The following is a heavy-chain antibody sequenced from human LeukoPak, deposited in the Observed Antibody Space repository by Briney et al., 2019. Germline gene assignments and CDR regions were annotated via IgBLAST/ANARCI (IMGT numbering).Heavy chain of an antibody. CDR1: GFSFTSYG. J-gene: IGHJ5*02. CDR2: ITGGHYAT. V-gene: IGHV3-23*01. D-gene: IGHD4-17*01. CDR3: TKDPNGDYIGAFDP. Sequence: GGSLRLSCVASGFSFTSYGMHWVRQAPGKGLEWVSSITGGHYATYNTDSVKGRFTISRDNAKNTLYLQMNSLRADDTAIYYCTKDPNGDYIGAFDPWGQGTLVTVSS.